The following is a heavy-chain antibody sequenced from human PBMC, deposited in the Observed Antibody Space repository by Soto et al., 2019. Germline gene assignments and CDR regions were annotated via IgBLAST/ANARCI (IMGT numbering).Heavy chain of an antibody. CDR1: GYTFTSYY. D-gene: IGHD6-19*01. J-gene: IGHJ4*02. CDR3: AREGSIAVAGLYYFDY. V-gene: IGHV1-46*03. CDR2: INPSGGST. Sequence: ASVKVSCKASGYTFTSYYMHWARQAPGQGLEWMGIINPSGGSTSYAQKFQGRVTMIRDTSTSTVYMELSSLRSEDTAVYYCAREGSIAVAGLYYFDYWGQGTLVTVSS.